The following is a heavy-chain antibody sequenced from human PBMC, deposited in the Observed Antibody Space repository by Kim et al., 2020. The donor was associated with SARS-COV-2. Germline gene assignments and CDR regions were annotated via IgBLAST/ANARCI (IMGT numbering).Heavy chain of an antibody. Sequence: NPSLRSRVTIAVDTSKNQFSLRMNSMTAADSAVYFCARRTMAPEHWFDPWGQGTLVIVSS. V-gene: IGHV4-39*01. D-gene: IGHD2-21*01. CDR3: ARRTMAPEHWFDP. J-gene: IGHJ5*02.